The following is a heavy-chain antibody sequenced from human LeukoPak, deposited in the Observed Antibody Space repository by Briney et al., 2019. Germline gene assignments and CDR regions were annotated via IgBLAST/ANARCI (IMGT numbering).Heavy chain of an antibody. D-gene: IGHD1-26*01. CDR3: ASPILGGHGMDV. V-gene: IGHV4-4*02. CDR2: VHPSGST. J-gene: IGHJ6*02. CDR1: GDSLSSSNW. Sequence: PSETLSLTCAVSGDSLSSSNWWSWVRPPPGKGLEWIGEVHPSGSTNYNPSLKSPVTMSVDKSKNQFSLKLSSVTAADTAVYYCASPILGGHGMDVWGQGTTVTVSS.